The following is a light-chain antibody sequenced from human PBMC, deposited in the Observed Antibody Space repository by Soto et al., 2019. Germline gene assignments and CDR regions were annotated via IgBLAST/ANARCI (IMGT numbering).Light chain of an antibody. CDR3: QQRYNWPLT. J-gene: IGKJ4*01. V-gene: IGKV3-11*01. CDR1: LGVSIS. CDR2: DAS. Sequence: TGLTQSPATLSLSPGERATLSCRASLGVSISLAWFQQRPGQAPRLLIYDASNRATGIPARFSGSGSGTDFTLTISSLEPEDFAVYYCQQRYNWPLTFGGGTKVDIK.